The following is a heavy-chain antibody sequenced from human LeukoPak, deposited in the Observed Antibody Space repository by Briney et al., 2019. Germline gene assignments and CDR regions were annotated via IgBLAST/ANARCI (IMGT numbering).Heavy chain of an antibody. V-gene: IGHV1-3*01. J-gene: IGHJ4*02. Sequence: GASVKVSCKASGYTFTSYAMHWVRQAPGQGLGWMGWINAGNGNTKYSQKFQGRVTITRDTSASTSYMELSSLRSEDTAVYYCARDMSSGWSFDYWGQGTLVTVSS. CDR3: ARDMSSGWSFDY. CDR1: GYTFTSYA. D-gene: IGHD6-19*01. CDR2: INAGNGNT.